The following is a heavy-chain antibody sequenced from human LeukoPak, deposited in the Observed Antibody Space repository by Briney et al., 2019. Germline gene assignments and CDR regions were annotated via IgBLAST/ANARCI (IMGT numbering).Heavy chain of an antibody. D-gene: IGHD1/OR15-1a*01. J-gene: IGHJ4*02. CDR3: AKVYWNNYYYDY. CDR2: ISGSGDNT. V-gene: IGHV3-23*01. Sequence: GGSLRLSCAASGFTFSSCVMSWVRQAPGKGLEWVSAISGSGDNTHYADSVKGRFTISRDSSKSTLYLQMNSLRADDTAVYYCAKVYWNNYYYDYWGQGTLVTVSS. CDR1: GFTFSSCV.